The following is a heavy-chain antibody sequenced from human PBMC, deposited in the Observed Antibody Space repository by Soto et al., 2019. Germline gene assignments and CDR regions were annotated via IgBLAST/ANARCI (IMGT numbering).Heavy chain of an antibody. D-gene: IGHD3-3*01. J-gene: IGHJ4*02. CDR1: GFTFSSYG. V-gene: IGHV3-30*18. CDR2: ISYDGSNK. Sequence: SLRLSCAASGFTFSSYGMHWVRQAPGKGLEWVAVISYDGSNKYYADSVKGRFTISRDNSKNTLYLQMNSLRAEDTAVYYCAKVERFLEWLGHFDYWGQGTLVTVSS. CDR3: AKVERFLEWLGHFDY.